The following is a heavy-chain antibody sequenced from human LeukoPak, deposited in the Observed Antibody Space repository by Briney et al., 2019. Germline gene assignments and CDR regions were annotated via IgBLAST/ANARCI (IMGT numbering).Heavy chain of an antibody. V-gene: IGHV1-2*02. CDR2: INPNSGGT. CDR3: ARVRYFDWPIPTYYFDY. CDR1: GYTFTGYY. D-gene: IGHD3-9*01. Sequence: ASVKVSCKASGYTFTGYYMHWVRQAPGPGLEWMGWINPNSGGTNHAQKFQGRVTMTRDTSISTAYMELSRLRSDDTAVYYCARVRYFDWPIPTYYFDYWGQGTLVTVSS. J-gene: IGHJ4*02.